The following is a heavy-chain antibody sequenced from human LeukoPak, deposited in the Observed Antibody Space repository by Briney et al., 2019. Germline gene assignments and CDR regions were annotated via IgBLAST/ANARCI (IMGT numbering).Heavy chain of an antibody. V-gene: IGHV4-39*01. Sequence: SETLSLTCTVSGGSISSSSYSWGWIRQPPGKGLEWIANIHYSGSTYYNPSLKSRVTISVDTSKSQFSLRVTSVTAADTAVFYCARVGPFRIFDYWVQGTLVTVSS. CDR3: ARVGPFRIFDY. CDR2: IHYSGST. D-gene: IGHD1-26*01. CDR1: GGSISSSSYS. J-gene: IGHJ4*02.